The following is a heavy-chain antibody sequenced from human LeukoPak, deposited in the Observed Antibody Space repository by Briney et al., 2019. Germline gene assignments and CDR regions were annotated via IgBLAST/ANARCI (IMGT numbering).Heavy chain of an antibody. CDR3: AKEEGNGDYVGDYYYYYGMDV. CDR1: GFTFSSYS. V-gene: IGHV3-21*04. Sequence: GGSLRLSCAASGFTFSSYSMNWVRQAPGKGLEWVSSISSSSSYIYYADSVKGRFTISRDNAKNSLYLQMNSLRAEDTAVYYCAKEEGNGDYVGDYYYYYGMDVWGQGTTVTVSS. CDR2: ISSSSSYI. D-gene: IGHD4-17*01. J-gene: IGHJ6*02.